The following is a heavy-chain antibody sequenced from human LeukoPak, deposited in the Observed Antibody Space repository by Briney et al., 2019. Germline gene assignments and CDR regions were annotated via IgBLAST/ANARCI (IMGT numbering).Heavy chain of an antibody. J-gene: IGHJ3*02. CDR3: AKDLRVGSGWSDASDI. CDR2: INPNNGGT. V-gene: IGHV1-2*02. D-gene: IGHD6-19*01. CDR1: GYTFTDYY. Sequence: ASVKVSCKASGYTFTDYYLHWVRQAPGQGLEWMGWINPNNGGTNYAQRFQGRVTMIRDTSISTGYMELSSLRSDDTAVYYCAKDLRVGSGWSDASDIWGQGTMVTVT.